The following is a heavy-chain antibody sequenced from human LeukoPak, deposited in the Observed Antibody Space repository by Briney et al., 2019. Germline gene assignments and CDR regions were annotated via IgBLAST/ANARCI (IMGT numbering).Heavy chain of an antibody. J-gene: IGHJ4*02. CDR3: ARDHMGHDY. CDR2: ISSGGSTT. Sequence: GSLRLSCADPRFTLTSYSMNWVRQAPGRGLEWVSYISSGGSTTYYAGSVNGRFTVSRDNAKNSLYMQMNSLRAEDTAVYYSARDHMGHDYWGQGTLVTVSS. D-gene: IGHD1-26*01. CDR1: RFTLTSYS. V-gene: IGHV3-48*04.